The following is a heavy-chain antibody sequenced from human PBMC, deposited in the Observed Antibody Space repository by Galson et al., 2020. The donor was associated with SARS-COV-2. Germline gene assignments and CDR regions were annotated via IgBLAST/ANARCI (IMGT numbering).Heavy chain of an antibody. Sequence: QLVDSLKISCAASGFTYNSYWMSWVRQAPGKGLEWVANIKQDGSEKYYVDSVKGRFTISRDNAKNSLYLQMNSLRAEDTAVYYCAKARPCWAFDIWGQGTMVNVSS. CDR3: AKARPCWAFDI. CDR2: IKQDGSEK. CDR1: GFTYNSYW. V-gene: IGHV3-7*01. J-gene: IGHJ3*02.